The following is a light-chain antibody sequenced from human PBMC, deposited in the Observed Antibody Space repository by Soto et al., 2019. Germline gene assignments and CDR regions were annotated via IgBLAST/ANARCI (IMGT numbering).Light chain of an antibody. CDR2: AAS. V-gene: IGKV1-39*01. CDR1: QSINSY. Sequence: DIQMSQSPSSLSASVGDRVTITCRASQSINSYLNWYQQKPGKAPKLLISAASSLQSGVPPGFSGSGSGTDFTLTISSLQLEDVATYYCQQSYSKPRTFGQGTKVDIK. CDR3: QQSYSKPRT. J-gene: IGKJ1*01.